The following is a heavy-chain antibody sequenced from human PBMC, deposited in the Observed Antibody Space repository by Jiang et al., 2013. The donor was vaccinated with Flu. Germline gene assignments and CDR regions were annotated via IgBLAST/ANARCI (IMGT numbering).Heavy chain of an antibody. CDR2: IYYSGNT. CDR1: GGSIATRTYY. J-gene: IGHJ3*01. Sequence: VSGGSIATRTYYWVWIRQPPGKGLEWIGNIYYSGNTYYNPSLKSRVTLFVDTSKNQFSLRLTSVTAADTSMYYCAGQQLPHDAFDLWGQGTMVTVSS. CDR3: AGQQLPHDAFDL. V-gene: IGHV4-39*01. D-gene: IGHD2-2*01.